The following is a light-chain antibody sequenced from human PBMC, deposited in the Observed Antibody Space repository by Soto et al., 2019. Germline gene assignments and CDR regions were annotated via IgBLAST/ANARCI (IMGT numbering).Light chain of an antibody. CDR1: QDISRL. CDR2: DTS. J-gene: IGKJ2*01. V-gene: IGKV1-17*03. CDR3: VHHSSYPYT. Sequence: DVQMTQSPSAMSASVGDRVTITCRASQDISRLVAWFQQKPGKAPERLIYDTSTLQVGVPSRFSGGGYGTEFTLAISGLQPEDFATYYCVHHSSYPYTFRLGT.